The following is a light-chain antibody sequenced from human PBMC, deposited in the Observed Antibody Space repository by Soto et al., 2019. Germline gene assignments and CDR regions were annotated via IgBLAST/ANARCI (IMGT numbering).Light chain of an antibody. V-gene: IGKV3-20*01. CDR3: QQYGTSGT. CDR1: QSVSSSY. J-gene: IGKJ1*01. Sequence: DIVLTQSPGTLSLSPGERATLSCRASQSVSSSYLAWFQQQPGQAPRLLIYGASTRATGIPDRLSGSGSGTDFTLTIRRLEPEDSAVYYCQQYGTSGTFGQGTKVDIK. CDR2: GAS.